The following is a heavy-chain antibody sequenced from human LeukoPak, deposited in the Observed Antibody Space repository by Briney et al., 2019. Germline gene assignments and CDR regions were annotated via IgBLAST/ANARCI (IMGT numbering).Heavy chain of an antibody. D-gene: IGHD3-10*01. J-gene: IGHJ5*02. Sequence: SETLSLTCAVFGGSFSGYYWSWIRQSPGKGLEWIGEINHSGSTKYNPSLKSRVTISVDTSKNQFSLKLSSMTAADTAVYYCARDSGTTGEVKFDPWGQGTLVTVSS. CDR2: INHSGST. CDR3: ARDSGTTGEVKFDP. CDR1: GGSFSGYY. V-gene: IGHV4-34*01.